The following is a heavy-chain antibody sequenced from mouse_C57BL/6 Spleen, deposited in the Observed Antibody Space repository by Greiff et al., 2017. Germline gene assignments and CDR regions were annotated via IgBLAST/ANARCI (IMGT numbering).Heavy chain of an antibody. D-gene: IGHD2-4*01. CDR3: ARGGDYDVDY. Sequence: QVQLKQPGAELVMPGASVKLSCKASGYTFTSYWMHWVKQRPGQGLEWIGEIDPSDSYTNYNQKFKGKSTLTVDHSSSTAYMQLSSLTTEDAAVYYCARGGDYDVDYWGQGTTLTVSS. J-gene: IGHJ2*01. CDR1: GYTFTSYW. CDR2: IDPSDSYT. V-gene: IGHV1-69*01.